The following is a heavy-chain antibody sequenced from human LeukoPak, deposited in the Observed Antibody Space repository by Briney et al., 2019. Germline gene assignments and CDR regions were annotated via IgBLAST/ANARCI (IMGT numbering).Heavy chain of an antibody. CDR2: IIPIFGTA. J-gene: IGHJ3*02. V-gene: IGHV1-69*13. D-gene: IGHD3-3*01. Sequence: ASVKVSCKASGGTFSSYAISWVRQAPGQGLEWMGGIIPIFGTANYAQKFQGRVTITADESTSTAYMELSSLRSEDTAVYYCARDRVTIFGVVRDFAFDIWGQGTMVTVPS. CDR3: ARDRVTIFGVVRDFAFDI. CDR1: GGTFSSYA.